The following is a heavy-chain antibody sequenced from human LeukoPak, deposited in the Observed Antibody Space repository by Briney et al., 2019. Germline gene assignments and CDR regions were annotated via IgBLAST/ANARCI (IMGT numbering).Heavy chain of an antibody. D-gene: IGHD2-21*01. V-gene: IGHV4-30-4*08. J-gene: IGHJ5*02. Sequence: SQTLSLTCTVSGGSISSGDYYWSWIRQPPGKGLEWIGYIYYSGSTYYNPSLKSRVSISVDTSKNHFSLKLNSVTAADTAVYYSARTVVVIAISISWFDPWGQGTLVTVSS. CDR2: IYYSGST. CDR3: ARTVVVIAISISWFDP. CDR1: GGSISSGDYY.